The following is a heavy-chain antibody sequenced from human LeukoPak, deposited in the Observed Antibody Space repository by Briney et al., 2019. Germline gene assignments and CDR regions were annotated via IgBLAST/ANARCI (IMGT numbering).Heavy chain of an antibody. Sequence: SETLSLTCTVSGGSISSYYWSWIRQPPAKELEWIGYIYTSGSTNYNPSLKSRVTISVDTSKNQFSLKLSSLTAADTAVYYCARLGVGKLGRNGVDYWGQGTLVTVSS. CDR3: ARLGVGKLGRNGVDY. CDR2: IYTSGST. D-gene: IGHD1-1*01. J-gene: IGHJ4*02. V-gene: IGHV4-4*09. CDR1: GGSISSYY.